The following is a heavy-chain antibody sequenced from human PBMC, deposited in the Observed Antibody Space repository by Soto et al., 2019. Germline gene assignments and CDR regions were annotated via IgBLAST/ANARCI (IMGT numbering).Heavy chain of an antibody. J-gene: IGHJ5*02. CDR2: INAGNGNT. D-gene: IGHD2-2*03. CDR3: ARDGYCSSTSCYLRHGFDP. Sequence: ASVKVSCKASGYTFTSYAMHWVRQAPGQRLEWMGWINAGNGNTKYSQKFQGRVTITRDTSASTAYMELSSLRSEDTAVYYCARDGYCSSTSCYLRHGFDPWGQGTLVTVSS. V-gene: IGHV1-3*01. CDR1: GYTFTSYA.